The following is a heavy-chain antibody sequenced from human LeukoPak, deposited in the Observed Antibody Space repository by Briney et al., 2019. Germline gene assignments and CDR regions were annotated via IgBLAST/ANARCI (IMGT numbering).Heavy chain of an antibody. CDR2: IRSDGTIT. CDR3: AKDHYYSMEV. CDR1: GFPFSVSW. V-gene: IGHV3-74*01. J-gene: IGHJ6*02. Sequence: GGSLRLSCVASGFPFSVSWMHWVRQASGKGLVWVSLIRSDGTITNYADSVKGRFITSRDNTKNTVYLQMNSLRAEDTGIYYCAKDHYYSMEVWGQGTTVTVTS.